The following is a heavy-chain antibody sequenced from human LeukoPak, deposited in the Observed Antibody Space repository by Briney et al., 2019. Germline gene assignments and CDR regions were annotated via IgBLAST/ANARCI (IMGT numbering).Heavy chain of an antibody. Sequence: AVPVSCMACGGIYSSYASNGVRQAGGQGLAWMGGIIPMLGTANDAQMFQGRDRNIADESTSTAYMELSSLRSEDTAVYYGERDETYCSGGSGGSFDIWGQGTMVTVSS. J-gene: IGHJ3*02. CDR3: ERDETYCSGGSGGSFDI. CDR1: GGIYSSYA. V-gene: IGHV1-69*13. D-gene: IGHD2-15*01. CDR2: IIPMLGTA.